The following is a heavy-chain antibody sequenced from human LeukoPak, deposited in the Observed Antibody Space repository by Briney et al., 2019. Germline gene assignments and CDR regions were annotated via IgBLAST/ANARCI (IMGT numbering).Heavy chain of an antibody. Sequence: ASVKVSCKASGGTFSSYAVSWVRQAPGQGLEWMGGIIPIFGTANYAQKFQGRVTITADESTSTAYMELSSLRSEDTAVYYCAREYYDSSGYYHGYFDYWGQGTLVTVSS. CDR3: AREYYDSSGYYHGYFDY. V-gene: IGHV1-69*13. CDR1: GGTFSSYA. J-gene: IGHJ4*02. CDR2: IIPIFGTA. D-gene: IGHD3-22*01.